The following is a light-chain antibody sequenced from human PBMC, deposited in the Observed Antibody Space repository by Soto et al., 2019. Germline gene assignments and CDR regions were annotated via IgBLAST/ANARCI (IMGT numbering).Light chain of an antibody. CDR2: GAS. V-gene: IGKV3-15*01. J-gene: IGKJ4*01. CDR3: QQYNNWPPLT. CDR1: QSVSSN. Sequence: EIVMTQSPATLSVSPGERATLSCRASQSVSSNLAWYQQKPGQAPRLLIYGASTRATGIPARFSGSGSGTEFTLPISSLQSVDFAAYYCQQYNNWPPLTFGGGTKVEIK.